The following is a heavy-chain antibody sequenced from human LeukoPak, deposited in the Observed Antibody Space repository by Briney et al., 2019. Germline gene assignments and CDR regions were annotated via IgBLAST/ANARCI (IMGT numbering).Heavy chain of an antibody. V-gene: IGHV1-46*01. Sequence: GASVTVSRKSSGYTFTSYYMHWVRQAPAQGLEWMGIINPSGGSTSYAQKFQGRVTMTRDTSTSTVYMELSSLRSEDTAVYYCARDRDIVVVPAAIRGDYYYGMDVWGQGTTVTVSS. J-gene: IGHJ6*02. CDR2: INPSGGST. CDR1: GYTFTSYY. CDR3: ARDRDIVVVPAAIRGDYYYGMDV. D-gene: IGHD2-2*02.